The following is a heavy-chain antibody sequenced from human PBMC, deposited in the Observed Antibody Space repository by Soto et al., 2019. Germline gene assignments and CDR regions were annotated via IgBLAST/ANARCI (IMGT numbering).Heavy chain of an antibody. Sequence: LSLTCTVSGGSISSGGYFWSWIRQHPGKGLEWIGFIYYSGSTYYNPSLKSRVTISVDTSKNQFSLKLSSVTAADTAVYYCAREGAAPYYYYGMDVWGQGTTVTVSS. V-gene: IGHV4-31*03. D-gene: IGHD6-6*01. CDR2: IYYSGST. CDR3: AREGAAPYYYYGMDV. J-gene: IGHJ6*02. CDR1: GGSISSGGYF.